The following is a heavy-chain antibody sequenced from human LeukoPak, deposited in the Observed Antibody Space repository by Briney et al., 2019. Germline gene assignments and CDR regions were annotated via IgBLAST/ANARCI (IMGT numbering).Heavy chain of an antibody. Sequence: SETLSLTCAVYGGSFSGYYWSWIRQPPGKGLEWIGEINHSGSTNYNPSLKSRVTISVDTSKNQFSLKLSFVTAADTAVYYCAGGNMGNGHFDYWGQGTLVTVSS. CDR2: INHSGST. CDR1: GGSFSGYY. CDR3: AGGNMGNGHFDY. J-gene: IGHJ4*02. V-gene: IGHV4-34*01.